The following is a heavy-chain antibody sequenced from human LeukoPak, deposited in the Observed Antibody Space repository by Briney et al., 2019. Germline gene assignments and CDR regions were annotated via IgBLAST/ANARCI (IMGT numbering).Heavy chain of an antibody. CDR1: GGSFSGYS. Sequence: SETLSLTCAVYGGSFSGYSWTWIRQPPGKGLEWIGEMSHSGYPNYNPSLKSRVTMSIDTSKNQFSLKLTSVTAADTAVYYCARSILRYYYDASGYYPYYFDYWGQGMLVTVSS. CDR3: ARSILRYYYDASGYYPYYFDY. J-gene: IGHJ4*02. V-gene: IGHV4-34*01. CDR2: MSHSGYP. D-gene: IGHD3-22*01.